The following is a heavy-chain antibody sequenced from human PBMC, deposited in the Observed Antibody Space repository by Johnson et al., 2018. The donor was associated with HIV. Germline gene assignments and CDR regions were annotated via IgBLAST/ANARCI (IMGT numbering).Heavy chain of an antibody. Sequence: VQLVESGGGLVQPGGSLRLSCAASGFTFSSYWMSWVRQAPGKGLEWVANIKQDGSEKYYVDSVKGRFTISRDNAKNSLYLQMNSLRAEDTALYYCAKFRLAAAGVRDAFDIWGQGTMVTVSS. D-gene: IGHD6-13*01. CDR2: IKQDGSEK. CDR3: AKFRLAAAGVRDAFDI. V-gene: IGHV3-7*03. J-gene: IGHJ3*02. CDR1: GFTFSSYW.